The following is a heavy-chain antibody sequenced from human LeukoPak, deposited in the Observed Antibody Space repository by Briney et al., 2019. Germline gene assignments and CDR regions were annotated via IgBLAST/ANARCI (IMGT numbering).Heavy chain of an antibody. Sequence: SQTLSLTCTVSVGSISSGGYYWSWIRQHPGKGLEWIVYIYYSGSTYYNPSLKSRVTISVDTSKNHSSLKLSSVTAADTAVYYCAREGRGPGYYYGMDVWGQGTTVTVSS. J-gene: IGHJ6*02. CDR2: IYYSGST. CDR1: VGSISSGGYY. V-gene: IGHV4-31*03. D-gene: IGHD1-14*01. CDR3: AREGRGPGYYYGMDV.